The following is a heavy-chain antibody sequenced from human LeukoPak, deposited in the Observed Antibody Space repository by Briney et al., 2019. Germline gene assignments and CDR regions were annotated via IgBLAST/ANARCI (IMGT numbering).Heavy chain of an antibody. CDR3: AKPLTYYYGSGTLAALDY. CDR1: GLTLFAFA. Sequence: PGGSLRFFCAASGLTLFAFAIHRGRPAPGEGLEGGSLFSGDGGSTYYADSVKGRFTISRDNSKNSLYLQMNSLRTEDTALYYCAKPLTYYYGSGTLAALDYWGQGTPVTVSS. D-gene: IGHD3-10*01. V-gene: IGHV3-43*02. J-gene: IGHJ4*02. CDR2: FSGDGGST.